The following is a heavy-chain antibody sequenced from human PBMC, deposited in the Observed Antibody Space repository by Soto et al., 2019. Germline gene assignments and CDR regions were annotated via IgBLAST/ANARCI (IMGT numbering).Heavy chain of an antibody. CDR3: ARAFILTGYIWFDP. Sequence: SETLSLTCTVSGGSISSYYWSWIRQPPGKGLEWIGYIYYSGSTNYNPSLKSRVTISVDTSKNQFSLKLSSVTAADTAVYYCARAFILTGYIWFDPWGQGTLVTVSS. J-gene: IGHJ5*02. V-gene: IGHV4-59*01. D-gene: IGHD3-9*01. CDR1: GGSISSYY. CDR2: IYYSGST.